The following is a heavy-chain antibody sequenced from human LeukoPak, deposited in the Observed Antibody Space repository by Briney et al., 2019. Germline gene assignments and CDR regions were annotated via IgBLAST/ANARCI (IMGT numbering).Heavy chain of an antibody. V-gene: IGHV1-2*02. CDR2: INPNSGGT. CDR3: ARGAFSSSSGYKYYYMDV. CDR1: GYTFTGYY. J-gene: IGHJ6*03. Sequence: ASVKVSCKASGYTFTGYYMHWVRQAPGQGLEWMGWINPNSGGTNFAQKFQDRVTMTGDTSISTAYMELGRLRSDDTAVYYCARGAFSSSSGYKYYYMDVWGKGTTVTVSS. D-gene: IGHD6-6*01.